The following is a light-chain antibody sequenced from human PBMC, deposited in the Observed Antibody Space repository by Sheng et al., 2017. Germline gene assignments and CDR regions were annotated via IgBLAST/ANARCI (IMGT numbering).Light chain of an antibody. CDR1: QSVGSN. CDR2: GAS. Sequence: EIVLTQSPGTLSLSPGERATLSCRASQSVGSNLAWYQHKPGQTPRLLIYGASRRATGIPARFSGSGSGTEFTLTISNLQSEDFAVYYCQQYDSWPLTFGGGTKVEIK. J-gene: IGKJ4*01. CDR3: QQYDSWPLT. V-gene: IGKV3-15*01.